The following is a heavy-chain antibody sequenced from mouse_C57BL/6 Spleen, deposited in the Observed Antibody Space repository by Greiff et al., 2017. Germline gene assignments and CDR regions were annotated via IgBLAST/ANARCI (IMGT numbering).Heavy chain of an antibody. CDR2: IYPGSGST. J-gene: IGHJ1*03. CDR3: ARGLTTVLADWYFDV. D-gene: IGHD1-1*01. Sequence: QVQLQQPGAELVKPGASVKMSCKASGYTFTSYWITWVKQRPGQGLEWIGDIYPGSGSTNYNEKFKSKATLTVDTSSSTASMPLSSLTSEDSAVYYCARGLTTVLADWYFDVWGTGTTVTVSS. CDR1: GYTFTSYW. V-gene: IGHV1-55*01.